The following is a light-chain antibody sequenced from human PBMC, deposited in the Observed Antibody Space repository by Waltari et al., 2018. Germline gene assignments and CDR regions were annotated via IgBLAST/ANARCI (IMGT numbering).Light chain of an antibody. Sequence: QSALTQPASVSGSPGQSITISCTGTSSDIGGYNYVSWYQQVPGKAPKLMIYDVSKRPSGVPSRFSGSKSGNTASLTISVLQAEDEADYFCSSYIDSSTLELFGGGTSLTVL. CDR3: SSYIDSSTLEL. J-gene: IGLJ2*01. CDR2: DVS. CDR1: SSDIGGYNY. V-gene: IGLV2-14*03.